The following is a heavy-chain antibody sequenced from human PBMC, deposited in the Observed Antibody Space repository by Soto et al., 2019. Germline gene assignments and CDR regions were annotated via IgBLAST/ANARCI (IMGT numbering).Heavy chain of an antibody. CDR2: INHSGST. V-gene: IGHV4-34*01. Sequence: LSLTCAVYGGSFSGYYWSWIRQPPGKGLEWIGEINHSGSTNYNPSLKSRVTISVDTSKNQFSLKLSSVTAADTAVYYCARVAPRDFWSGYYIPYYYYGMDVWGQGTTVTVSS. CDR3: ARVAPRDFWSGYYIPYYYYGMDV. D-gene: IGHD3-3*01. J-gene: IGHJ6*02. CDR1: GGSFSGYY.